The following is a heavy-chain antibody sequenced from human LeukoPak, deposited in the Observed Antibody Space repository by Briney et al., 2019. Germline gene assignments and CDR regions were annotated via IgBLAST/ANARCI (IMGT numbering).Heavy chain of an antibody. D-gene: IGHD3-16*01. CDR1: GFTFTDYA. J-gene: IGHJ6*03. CDR2: ISYNGVSK. Sequence: GGSLRLSCAASGFTFTDYAMHWVRQPPGKGLEWVAFISYNGVSKYYADSVKGRFTISRDNSYNTVSLQMNGLRDEDTGVYYCAKGLKTGVGPYMGYHYYMDVWGKGATVTVSS. V-gene: IGHV3-30*04. CDR3: AKGLKTGVGPYMGYHYYMDV.